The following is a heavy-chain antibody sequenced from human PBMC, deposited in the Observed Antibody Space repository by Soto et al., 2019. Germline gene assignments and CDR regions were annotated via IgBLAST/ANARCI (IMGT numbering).Heavy chain of an antibody. V-gene: IGHV4-59*01. J-gene: IGHJ6*02. Sequence: QVQLQESGPGLVKPSETLSLTCTVSGGSISSYYWSWIRQPPGKGLEWIGFIYYSGSTNYNPSLKSRVTISVDTSKNQFSLKLSSVTAADTAVYYCARDIYDILTGYYYGMDVWGQGTTVTVSS. CDR3: ARDIYDILTGYYYGMDV. D-gene: IGHD3-9*01. CDR1: GGSISSYY. CDR2: IYYSGST.